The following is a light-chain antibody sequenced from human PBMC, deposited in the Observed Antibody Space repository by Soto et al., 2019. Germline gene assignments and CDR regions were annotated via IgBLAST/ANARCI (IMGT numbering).Light chain of an antibody. CDR3: QQYNNWPPWT. J-gene: IGKJ1*01. CDR2: GAS. CDR1: QSVSSN. V-gene: IGKV3-15*01. Sequence: EIVLTQSAGTLSLSPGERATLSCRASQSVSSNLAWYQQKPGQAPRLLIYGASTRATGIPGRFSGSGSGTEFTLTISSLQSEDFAVYYCQQYNNWPPWTFGQRTKVDIK.